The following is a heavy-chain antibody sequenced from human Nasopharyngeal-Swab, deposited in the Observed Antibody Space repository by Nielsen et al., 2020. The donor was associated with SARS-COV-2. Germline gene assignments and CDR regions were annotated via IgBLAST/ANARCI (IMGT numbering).Heavy chain of an antibody. V-gene: IGHV1-69*13. Sequence: SVKVSCKAYGGTFSSYAISWVRQAPGQGLEWMGGIIPIFGTANYAQKFQGRVTITADESTSTAYMELSSLRSEDTAVYYCARGGYSYGYSQWNDAFDIWGQGTMVTVSS. J-gene: IGHJ3*02. D-gene: IGHD5-18*01. CDR3: ARGGYSYGYSQWNDAFDI. CDR2: IIPIFGTA. CDR1: GGTFSSYA.